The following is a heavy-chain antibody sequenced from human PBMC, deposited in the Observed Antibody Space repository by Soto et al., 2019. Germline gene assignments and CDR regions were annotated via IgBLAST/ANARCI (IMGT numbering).Heavy chain of an antibody. CDR3: ARDASITIFGVVPKLDFDY. V-gene: IGHV1-2*04. CDR1: GYTFSGYF. D-gene: IGHD3-3*01. Sequence: ASVKVSCKTSGYTFSGYFMHWVRQAPGQGLEWMGWVNPNTGGTNYAQKFQDWITMTSDTSISTAYMELSSLKSDDTAVYYCARDASITIFGVVPKLDFDYWGQGTLVTVSS. J-gene: IGHJ4*02. CDR2: VNPNTGGT.